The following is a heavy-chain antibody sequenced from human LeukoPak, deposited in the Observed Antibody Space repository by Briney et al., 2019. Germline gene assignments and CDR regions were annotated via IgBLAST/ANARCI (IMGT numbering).Heavy chain of an antibody. D-gene: IGHD3-22*01. J-gene: IGHJ4*02. CDR3: AKGRYYYDSSGYYGPLDY. V-gene: IGHV3-23*01. CDR2: IFDSGSQT. Sequence: GGSLRLSCEASGFPFSSYAMSWVRQAPGKGLEWVSGIFDSGSQTFYADSVKGRFTISRDNSKNTLYLQMNSLRAEDTAVYYCAKGRYYYDSSGYYGPLDYWGQGTLVTVSS. CDR1: GFPFSSYA.